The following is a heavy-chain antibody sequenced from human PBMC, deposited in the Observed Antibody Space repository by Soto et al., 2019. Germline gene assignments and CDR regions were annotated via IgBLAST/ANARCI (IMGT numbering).Heavy chain of an antibody. CDR1: GFTFRSYW. V-gene: IGHV3-7*03. CDR3: ARGATDSFGTGESYYGMHV. Sequence: GGYPRLSCSASGFTFRSYWVNWVRQAPGKGLQWVANINQDGSEKYYVDSVKGRFTISRDNAKNSLYLQMNSLRAEDTAVYEGARGATDSFGTGESYYGMHVWVEGT. J-gene: IGHJ6*02. CDR2: INQDGSEK. D-gene: IGHD2-8*02.